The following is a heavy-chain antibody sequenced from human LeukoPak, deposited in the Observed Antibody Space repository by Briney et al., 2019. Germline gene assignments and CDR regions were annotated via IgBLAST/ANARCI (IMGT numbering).Heavy chain of an antibody. CDR1: GFTFSSYS. V-gene: IGHV3-48*01. CDR3: VFFFKQKTAYEMDV. J-gene: IGHJ6*02. CDR2: ISSTSSSI. Sequence: GGSLRLSCAASGFTFSSYSMNWVRQAPGKGLEWVSFISSTSSSIYYADSVKGRFTISRDNSQSTVYLQMSSLRPEDTAIYYCVFFFKQKTAYEMDVWGQGTTVTVSS. D-gene: IGHD2-21*01.